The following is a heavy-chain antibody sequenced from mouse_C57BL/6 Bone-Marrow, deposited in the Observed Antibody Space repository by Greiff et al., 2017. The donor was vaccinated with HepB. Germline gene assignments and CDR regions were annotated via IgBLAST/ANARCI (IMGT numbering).Heavy chain of an antibody. D-gene: IGHD2-4*01. V-gene: IGHV1-85*01. Sequence: QVQLQQSGPELVKPGASVKLSCKASGYTFTSYDINWVKQRPGQGLEWIGCIYPRDGSTKYNEKFKGKATLTVDTSSSTAYMELRSLTSEDSAVYFCARRLLVYDYDCAFDYWGQGTTLTVSS. CDR1: GYTFTSYD. CDR2: IYPRDGST. J-gene: IGHJ2*01. CDR3: ARRLLVYDYDCAFDY.